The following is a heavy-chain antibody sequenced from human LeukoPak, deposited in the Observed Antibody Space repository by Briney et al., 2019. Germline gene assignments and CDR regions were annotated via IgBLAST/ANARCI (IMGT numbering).Heavy chain of an antibody. V-gene: IGHV3-23*01. CDR1: GFSLSNYW. CDR3: AKAPYSSSWGSNWFDP. D-gene: IGHD6-13*01. Sequence: GGSLRLSCAASGFSLSNYWMNWVRQAPGKGLEWVSAISGSGGSTYYADSVKGRFTISRDNSKNTLYLQMNSLRAEDTAVYYCAKAPYSSSWGSNWFDPWGQGTLVTVSS. CDR2: ISGSGGST. J-gene: IGHJ5*02.